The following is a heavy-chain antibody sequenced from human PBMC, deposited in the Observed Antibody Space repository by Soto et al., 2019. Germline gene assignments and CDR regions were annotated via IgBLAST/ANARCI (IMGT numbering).Heavy chain of an antibody. D-gene: IGHD3-3*01. V-gene: IGHV1-69*01. CDR3: ARAPHYDFWSGYYY. CDR1: GGTFSSYA. Sequence: QVQLVQSGAEVKKPGSSVKVCCKASGGTFSSYAISWVLQAPGQGLEWMGGIIPIFGTANYAQKFQCRVTITADESTSTAYMELSSLRSEDTAVYYCARAPHYDFWSGYYYWGQGTLVTVSS. J-gene: IGHJ4*02. CDR2: IIPIFGTA.